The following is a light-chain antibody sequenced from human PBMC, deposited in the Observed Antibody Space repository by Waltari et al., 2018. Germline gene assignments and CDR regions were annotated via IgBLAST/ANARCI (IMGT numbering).Light chain of an antibody. V-gene: IGKV4-1*01. CDR2: WAS. Sequence: IVLTQSPYSLAVSLGERPTLTCKSSHTVLDSSNNRNYLAWYQQKPGQPPKRLIYWASSRESGVPDRFSGSGSGTDFTLTITSLQAEDVAVYYCQQYYSPPPLFTFGPGTKVDIK. J-gene: IGKJ3*01. CDR1: HTVLDSSNNRNY. CDR3: QQYYSPPPLFT.